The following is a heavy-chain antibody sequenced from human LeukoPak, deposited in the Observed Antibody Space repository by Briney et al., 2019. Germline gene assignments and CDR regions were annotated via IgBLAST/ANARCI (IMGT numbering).Heavy chain of an antibody. CDR1: GFTFSSYG. D-gene: IGHD3-22*01. CDR3: ARDRNYYDSSGFYFDY. Sequence: GGSLRLSCAASGFTFSSYGMHWVRQAPVKGLEWVAVISYDGSNKYYADSVKGRFTISRDNSKNTLYLQMNSLRAEDTAVYYCARDRNYYDSSGFYFDYWGQGTLVTVSS. CDR2: ISYDGSNK. J-gene: IGHJ4*02. V-gene: IGHV3-30*19.